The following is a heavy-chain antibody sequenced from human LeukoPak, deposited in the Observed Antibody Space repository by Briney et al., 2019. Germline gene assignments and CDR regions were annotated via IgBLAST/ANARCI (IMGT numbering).Heavy chain of an antibody. D-gene: IGHD5-12*01. V-gene: IGHV3-48*02. CDR3: ARAMRSGYDY. CDR2: ISSSSDSI. J-gene: IGHJ4*02. CDR1: GFSFSNYG. Sequence: GGSLRLSCAASGFSFSNYGMNWVRQAPGKRLEWVSYISSSSDSIYYADSVKGRFTISRDNAENSLYLQLNSLRDEDTAVYYCARAMRSGYDYWGQGTLVTVSS.